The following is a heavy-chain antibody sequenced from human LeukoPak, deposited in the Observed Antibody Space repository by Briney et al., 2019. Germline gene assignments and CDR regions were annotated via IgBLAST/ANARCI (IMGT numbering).Heavy chain of an antibody. Sequence: SETLSLTCAVSGYSISSGYYWGWIRQPPGKGLEWIGSIYHSGSTYYNPSLKSRVTISVDTSKNQFSLKLSSVTAADTAVYYCARDSTALWFGELLMDYWGQGTPVTVSS. V-gene: IGHV4-38-2*02. CDR2: IYHSGST. D-gene: IGHD3-10*01. J-gene: IGHJ4*02. CDR1: GYSISSGYY. CDR3: ARDSTALWFGELLMDY.